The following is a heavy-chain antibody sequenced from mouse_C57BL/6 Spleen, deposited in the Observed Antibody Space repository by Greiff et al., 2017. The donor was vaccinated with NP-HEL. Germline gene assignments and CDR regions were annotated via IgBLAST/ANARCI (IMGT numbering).Heavy chain of an antibody. V-gene: IGHV1-82*01. J-gene: IGHJ2*01. Sequence: QVQLQQSGPELVKPGASVKISCKASGYAFSSSWMNWVKQRPGKGLEWIGRIYPGDGDTNYNGKFKGKATLTADKSSSTAYMQLSSLTSEDSAVYFCARGPLEYWGQGTTLTVSS. CDR1: GYAFSSSW. CDR2: IYPGDGDT. CDR3: ARGPLEY.